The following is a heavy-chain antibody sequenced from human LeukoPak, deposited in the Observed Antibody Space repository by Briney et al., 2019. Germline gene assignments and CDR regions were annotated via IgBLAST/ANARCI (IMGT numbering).Heavy chain of an antibody. Sequence: SETLSLTCTVSGGSISSYYWSWIRQPAGKGLEWIGRIYTSGSTNYNPSLKSRVTMSVDTSKNQFSLKLSSVTAADTAVYYCARGPYCGGDCYSGLYFDYWGQGTLVTVSS. CDR1: GGSISSYY. J-gene: IGHJ4*02. D-gene: IGHD2-21*02. V-gene: IGHV4-4*07. CDR2: IYTSGST. CDR3: ARGPYCGGDCYSGLYFDY.